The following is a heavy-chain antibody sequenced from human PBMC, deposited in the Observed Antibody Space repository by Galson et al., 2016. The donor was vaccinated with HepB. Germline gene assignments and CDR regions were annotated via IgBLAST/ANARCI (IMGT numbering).Heavy chain of an antibody. CDR1: GFVVSSTY. Sequence: SLRLSCAASGFVVSSTYMAWVRQAPGRGLECVSLPYRDGFTYYADSVKGRFTISRDNSKNTFYLQMNSLRAEDTAVYYCARGSRSGQREPPFWDQGTLVTVSS. V-gene: IGHV3-66*01. D-gene: IGHD1-14*01. CDR3: ARGSRSGQREPPF. J-gene: IGHJ4*02. CDR2: PYRDGFT.